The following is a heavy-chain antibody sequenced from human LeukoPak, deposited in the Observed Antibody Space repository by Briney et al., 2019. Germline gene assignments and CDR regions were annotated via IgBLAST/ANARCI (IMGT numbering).Heavy chain of an antibody. CDR3: AKDGGLWVSAHWGDS. J-gene: IGHJ4*02. CDR2: ITTSDGNT. Sequence: GGSLRLSCAASGFTFSSYTMSWVRQAPGKGLEWVSSITTSDGNTYYAESVKGRFTVSRDNSKNTLFLQMNSLRAEDTAVYYCAKDGGLWVSAHWGDSWGRGTLVTVSS. V-gene: IGHV3-23*01. D-gene: IGHD7-27*01. CDR1: GFTFSSYT.